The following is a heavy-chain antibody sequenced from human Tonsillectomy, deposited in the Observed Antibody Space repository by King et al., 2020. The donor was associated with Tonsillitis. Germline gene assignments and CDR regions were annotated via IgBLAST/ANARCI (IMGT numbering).Heavy chain of an antibody. CDR3: ARASNMAGVGEHYLYNSMDV. Sequence: QLVQSGAEVKKPGSSVKISCKSSGGSFSSYAISWVRQVPGHGLEWMGGIVPIFGSAKYTQKFQARVTFTADGSTGTAYMELTSLRSEDTAVYFCARASNMAGVGEHYLYNSMDVWGTGTTVTVSS. V-gene: IGHV1-69*01. CDR2: IVPIFGSA. CDR1: GGSFSSYA. J-gene: IGHJ6*03. D-gene: IGHD4-11*01.